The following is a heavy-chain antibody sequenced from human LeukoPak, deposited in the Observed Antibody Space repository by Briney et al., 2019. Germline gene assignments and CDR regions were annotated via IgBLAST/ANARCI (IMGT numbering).Heavy chain of an antibody. D-gene: IGHD1-14*01. Sequence: PSETLSLTCTVSPDSTTSNFWSWVRQPPGKGLEWIGEIHRSGSTNHNPSLQSRVTISIDRSKNQIALELSSVTAADTAVYYCAREIVGGFNPGAYWGQGTLVTVSS. CDR2: IHRSGST. CDR3: AREIVGGFNPGAY. CDR1: PDSTTSNF. J-gene: IGHJ4*02. V-gene: IGHV4-4*02.